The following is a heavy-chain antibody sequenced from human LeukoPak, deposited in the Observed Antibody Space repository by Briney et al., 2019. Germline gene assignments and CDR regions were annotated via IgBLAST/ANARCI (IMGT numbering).Heavy chain of an antibody. V-gene: IGHV3-9*01. J-gene: IGHJ4*02. D-gene: IGHD6-19*01. Sequence: QSGGSLRLSCAASGFTFDDYAMHWVRQAPGKGLEWVSGISWNSGSIGYADSVKGRFTISGDNSKNTLYLRMNSLRAEDTAVYYCAKAPSSGWFFDYWGQGTLVTVSS. CDR3: AKAPSSGWFFDY. CDR2: ISWNSGSI. CDR1: GFTFDDYA.